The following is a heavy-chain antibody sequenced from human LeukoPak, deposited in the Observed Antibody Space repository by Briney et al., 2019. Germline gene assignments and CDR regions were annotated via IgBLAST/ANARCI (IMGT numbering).Heavy chain of an antibody. CDR2: ISSSSSYT. D-gene: IGHD6-13*01. CDR1: GIPFSDFY. J-gene: IGHJ4*02. V-gene: IGHV3-11*03. CDR3: AAGTAADY. Sequence: PGGSLRLSCVVSGIPFSDFYMNWIRQAPGKGLEWISYISSSSSYTDYAESVKGRFTISRDNAKSALYLQMNDLRVEDTAVYYCAAGTAADYWGQGTLVIVSS.